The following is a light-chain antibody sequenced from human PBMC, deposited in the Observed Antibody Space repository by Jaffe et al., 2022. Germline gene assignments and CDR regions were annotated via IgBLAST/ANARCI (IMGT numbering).Light chain of an antibody. CDR3: QQYDNWWT. J-gene: IGKJ1*01. Sequence: DIQMTQSPSTLSASVGDRVTITCRASESISTWLAWYQQKPGKAPKLLIYKASNLESGVPSRFSGSGSGTEFTLTISSLQPDDFATYYCQQYDNWWTFGQGTKVEIK. CDR1: ESISTW. CDR2: KAS. V-gene: IGKV1-5*03.